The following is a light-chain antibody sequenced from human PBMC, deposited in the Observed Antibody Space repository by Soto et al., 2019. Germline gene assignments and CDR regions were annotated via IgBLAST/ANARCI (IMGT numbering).Light chain of an antibody. V-gene: IGLV2-14*01. Sequence: QSALTQPASVSGSPGQSITISCTGTSSDVGGYNYVSWYQRHPGKAPKLMIYDVSNRPSGVSNRFSGSKSGNTASLTISGLQAEDEADYYCSLYSSTLSVVFGGGTKLTVL. J-gene: IGLJ2*01. CDR1: SSDVGGYNY. CDR3: SLYSSTLSVV. CDR2: DVS.